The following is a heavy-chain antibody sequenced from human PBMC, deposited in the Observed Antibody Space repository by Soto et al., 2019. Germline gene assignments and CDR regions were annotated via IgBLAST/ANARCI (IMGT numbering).Heavy chain of an antibody. CDR1: GDSMDNNY. D-gene: IGHD2-15*01. J-gene: IGHJ4*02. CDR3: ARGGWSHDS. CDR2: IYYTGDT. V-gene: IGHV4-59*01. Sequence: VQLQESGPGLVKPSETLSLTCTVSGDSMDNNYWSWVRQSPGKGLEWIGYIYYTGDTNYNPSPRSRLTILVDTSKNQFSLNLRSVTTADTAVYYCARGGWSHDSWGQGALVTVSS.